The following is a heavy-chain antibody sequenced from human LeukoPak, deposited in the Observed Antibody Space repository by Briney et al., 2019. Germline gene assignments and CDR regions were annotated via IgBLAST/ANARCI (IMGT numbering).Heavy chain of an antibody. CDR2: IRPDGTDA. CDR3: ARDMWGTFDY. Sequence: GGSLRLSCAASRFTFSDFWMHWVRHAPGKGPVWVSRIRPDGTDASYADSVKGRFTISRDNARNTLFLQISSLRDEDTAVYYCARDMWGTFDYWGQGTLVTVSS. D-gene: IGHD7-27*01. J-gene: IGHJ4*02. CDR1: RFTFSDFW. V-gene: IGHV3-74*01.